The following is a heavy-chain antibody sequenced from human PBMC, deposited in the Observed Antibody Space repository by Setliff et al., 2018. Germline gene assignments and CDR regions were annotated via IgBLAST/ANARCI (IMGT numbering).Heavy chain of an antibody. J-gene: IGHJ3*02. Sequence: PGGSLRLSCATSGFTFRSYSMTWVRQAPGKGLEWVSGISSSGSYTYYAASVKGRFTISRDNANNSLFLQMDTLRPEDTAVYYCARDNYYDGTQDAFDIWGQGTMVTVSS. V-gene: IGHV3-21*06. D-gene: IGHD3-22*01. CDR1: GFTFRSYS. CDR3: ARDNYYDGTQDAFDI. CDR2: ISSSGSYT.